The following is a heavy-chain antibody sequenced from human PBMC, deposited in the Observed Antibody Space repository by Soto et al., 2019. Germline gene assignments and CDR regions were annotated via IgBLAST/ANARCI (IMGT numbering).Heavy chain of an antibody. CDR1: SGSISSSNW. Sequence: TSETLSLTCAVSSGSISSSNWWSWVRQPPGKGLEWIGEIYHSGSTNYNPSLKSRVTISVDKSKNQFSLKLSSVTAADTAVYYCARSTITTIFGVVTRSSFDYWGQGTLVTVSS. J-gene: IGHJ4*02. CDR3: ARSTITTIFGVVTRSSFDY. V-gene: IGHV4-4*02. D-gene: IGHD3-3*01. CDR2: IYHSGST.